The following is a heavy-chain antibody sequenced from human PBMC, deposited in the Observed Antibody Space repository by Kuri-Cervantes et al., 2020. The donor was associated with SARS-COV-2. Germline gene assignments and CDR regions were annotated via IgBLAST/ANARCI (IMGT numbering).Heavy chain of an antibody. Sequence: GESLKISCSASGFIFRNYVMYWVRQAPGKGLEYVSSIRNYGGSPYYGDSVKGRFTISRDNSKNTRYLQMDSLRVEDTAVYYCVGDESNVVQRGFWGQGSLVTVSS. V-gene: IGHV3-64D*08. D-gene: IGHD2-21*01. CDR1: GFIFRNYV. J-gene: IGHJ4*02. CDR2: IRNYGGSP. CDR3: VGDESNVVQRGF.